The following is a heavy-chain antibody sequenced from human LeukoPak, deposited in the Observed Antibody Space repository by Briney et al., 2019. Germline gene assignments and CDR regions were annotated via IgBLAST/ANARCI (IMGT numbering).Heavy chain of an antibody. V-gene: IGHV4-39*07. CDR3: ARVVLGDYDFWSGSSKPDARFDP. D-gene: IGHD3-3*01. Sequence: PSETLSLTCTVSGGSISSSSYYWGWIRQPPGKGLEWIGSIYYSGSTYYNPSLKSRVTISVDTSKNQFSLKLSSVTAADTAVYYCARVVLGDYDFWSGSSKPDARFDPWGQGTLVTVSS. J-gene: IGHJ5*02. CDR1: GGSISSSSYY. CDR2: IYYSGST.